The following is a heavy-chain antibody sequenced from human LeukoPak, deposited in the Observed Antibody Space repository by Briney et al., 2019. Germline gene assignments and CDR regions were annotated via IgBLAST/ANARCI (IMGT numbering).Heavy chain of an antibody. V-gene: IGHV4-61*02. J-gene: IGHJ4*02. CDR1: GGSISSGSYY. D-gene: IGHD1-26*01. Sequence: PSETLSLTCTVSGGSISSGSYYWSWIRQPAGKGLEWIGRIYTSGSTNYNPSPKSRVTISVDTSKNQFSLKLSSVTAADTAVYYCARDRGGATMDYWGQGTLVTVSS. CDR3: ARDRGGATMDY. CDR2: IYTSGST.